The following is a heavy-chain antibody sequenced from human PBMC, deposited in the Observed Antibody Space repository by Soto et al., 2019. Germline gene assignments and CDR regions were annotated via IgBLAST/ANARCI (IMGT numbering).Heavy chain of an antibody. CDR1: GYTFTSYA. V-gene: IGHV1-3*01. Sequence: GGSVKVSCKASGYTFTSYAMHWVRPAPGQRLEWMGWINAGNGNTKYSQKFQGRVTITRDTSASTAYMELSSLRSEDTAVYYCARDPFARQEWELLIDYFDYWGQGTLVTVSS. J-gene: IGHJ4*02. CDR3: ARDPFARQEWELLIDYFDY. D-gene: IGHD1-26*01. CDR2: INAGNGNT.